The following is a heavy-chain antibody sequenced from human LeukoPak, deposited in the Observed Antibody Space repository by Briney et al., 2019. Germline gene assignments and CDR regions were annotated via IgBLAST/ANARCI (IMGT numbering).Heavy chain of an antibody. J-gene: IGHJ5*02. V-gene: IGHV3-23*01. D-gene: IGHD3-3*01. Sequence: PGGSLRLSCAASGFAFGSDAMTWVRQVPGKGLEWVADITGTGAVTHYADSVKGRFTISRDNSENTLYLQMNSLRAEDTAIYYCAKYDFPDPWGQGTLVTVSS. CDR1: GFAFGSDA. CDR3: AKYDFPDP. CDR2: ITGTGAVT.